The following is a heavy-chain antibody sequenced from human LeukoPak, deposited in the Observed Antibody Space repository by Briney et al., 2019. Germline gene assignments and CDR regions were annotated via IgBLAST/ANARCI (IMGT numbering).Heavy chain of an antibody. J-gene: IGHJ4*02. V-gene: IGHV4-38-2*02. Sequence: SETLSLTCTVSGYSIRSGYYWGRIRQPPGKGLEWIGCIYHRGSTYYNPSLKSRVTISLDTSKNQFSLKLTSVTAADTAVYYCARLSILAARVDYWGQGTLVTVSS. D-gene: IGHD6-6*01. CDR1: GYSIRSGYY. CDR2: IYHRGST. CDR3: ARLSILAARVDY.